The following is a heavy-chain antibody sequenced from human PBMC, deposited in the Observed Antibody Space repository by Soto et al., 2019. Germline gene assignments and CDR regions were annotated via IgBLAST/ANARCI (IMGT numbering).Heavy chain of an antibody. D-gene: IGHD3-10*01. CDR2: INSDVSST. CDR1: GFTISSCW. Sequence: PGGSLTLSRAASGFTISSCWTHSFRQAPGKGLVWVSRINSDVSSTSYADSVKGRFTISRDNSKNTLYLQMNSLRAEDTAVYYCARASRGESSDYWGQGTRVTVSA. CDR3: ARASRGESSDY. J-gene: IGHJ4*02. V-gene: IGHV3-74*01.